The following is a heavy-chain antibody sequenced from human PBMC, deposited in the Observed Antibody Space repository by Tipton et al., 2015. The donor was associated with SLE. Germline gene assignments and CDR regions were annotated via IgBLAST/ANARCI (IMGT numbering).Heavy chain of an antibody. V-gene: IGHV4-38-2*01. CDR2: IYHSGST. Sequence: TLSLTCAVSGYSISIGYYWGWIRQPPGKGLEWIGSIYHSGSTYYNPSLKSRVTISVDTSKNQFSLQLSSVTAADPAVYYCARVEGSGYRYWYFDLWGRGTLVTVSS. CDR1: GYSISIGYY. D-gene: IGHD3-22*01. CDR3: ARVEGSGYRYWYFDL. J-gene: IGHJ2*01.